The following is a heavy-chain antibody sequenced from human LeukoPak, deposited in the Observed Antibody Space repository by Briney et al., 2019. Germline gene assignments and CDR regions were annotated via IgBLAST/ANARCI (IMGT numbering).Heavy chain of an antibody. V-gene: IGHV3-30*12. J-gene: IGHJ4*02. CDR3: ASGIAVTGPLDH. Sequence: GGSLRLSCAASGFTFSNYGMHWVRQAPGKGLEWVAGIYFDGSNKFYADSVKGRFTISRDNSKNTLYLQMNNLRVEDTAVYYCASGIAVTGPLDHWGQGTLVTVSS. CDR2: IYFDGSNK. D-gene: IGHD6-19*01. CDR1: GFTFSNYG.